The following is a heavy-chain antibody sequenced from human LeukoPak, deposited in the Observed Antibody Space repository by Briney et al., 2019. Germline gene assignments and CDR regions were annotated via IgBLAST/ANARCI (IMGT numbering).Heavy chain of an antibody. CDR3: ARSPQGGFGDMGSNWRLVYMDV. CDR2: IGTAGDT. D-gene: IGHD3-10*01. V-gene: IGHV3-13*01. Sequence: PGGSLRLSCAASGFTFSSYDMHWVRQATGKGLEWVSAIGTAGDTYYPGSVKGRFTISRENAKNSLYLQMNSLRAGDTAVYYCARSPQGGFGDMGSNWRLVYMDVWGKGTTVTISS. J-gene: IGHJ6*03. CDR1: GFTFSSYD.